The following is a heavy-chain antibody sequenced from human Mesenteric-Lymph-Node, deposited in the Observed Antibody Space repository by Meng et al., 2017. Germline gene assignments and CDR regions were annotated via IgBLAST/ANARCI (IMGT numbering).Heavy chain of an antibody. CDR3: ARDGVYSGSYGGGVDAFDI. J-gene: IGHJ3*02. Sequence: ASVKVSCKASGGTFSSYAISWVRQAPGQGLEWMGWISAYNGNTNYAQKLQGRVTMTTDTSTSTAYMELRSLRSDDTAVYYCARDGVYSGSYGGGVDAFDIWGQGTMVTVSS. D-gene: IGHD1-26*01. CDR1: GGTFSSYA. CDR2: ISAYNGNT. V-gene: IGHV1-18*01.